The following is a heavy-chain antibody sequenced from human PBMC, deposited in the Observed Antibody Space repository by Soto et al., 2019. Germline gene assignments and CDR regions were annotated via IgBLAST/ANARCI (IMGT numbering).Heavy chain of an antibody. V-gene: IGHV3-30-3*01. D-gene: IGHD6-19*01. CDR1: GFSFSSYA. CDR3: ARDMYSSDYFVKWFEP. J-gene: IGHJ5*02. Sequence: QVRLVESGGGVVQPGRSLRFSCTASGFSFSSYAMYWFRQPPGKGLEWVAVISHDGINKHYADSVKGRVTVSRDNSNHSLDLQLNSLRGEDTAMYYCARDMYSSDYFVKWFEPWGQGTLVTVSS. CDR2: ISHDGINK.